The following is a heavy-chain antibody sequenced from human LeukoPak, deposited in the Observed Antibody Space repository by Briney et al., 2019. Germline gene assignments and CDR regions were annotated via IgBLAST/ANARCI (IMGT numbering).Heavy chain of an antibody. Sequence: GGSLRLSCAASGFTFSSYSMNWVRQAPGKGLEWVSSISSSSSYIYYADSVKGRFTISRDNAKNSLYLQMNSLRAEDTAVYYCARDAKWNYYYYGMDVWGQGTTVTVSS. D-gene: IGHD1-26*01. J-gene: IGHJ6*02. CDR3: ARDAKWNYYYYGMDV. CDR1: GFTFSSYS. CDR2: ISSSSSYI. V-gene: IGHV3-21*04.